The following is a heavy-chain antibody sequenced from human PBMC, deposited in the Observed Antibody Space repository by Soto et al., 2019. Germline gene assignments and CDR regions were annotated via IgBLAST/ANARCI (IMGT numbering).Heavy chain of an antibody. Sequence: QVQLVQSGAEVKKPGASVKVSCKASGYTFTSYGISWVRQAPGQGLEWMGWFSAYNGNTNYAQKLQGRVTMTTDTSTSTAYMELRSLRSDDTAVYYCAKDYYGSGSYASYYYYGMDVWGQGTTVTVSS. CDR2: FSAYNGNT. D-gene: IGHD3-10*01. CDR3: AKDYYGSGSYASYYYYGMDV. V-gene: IGHV1-18*01. J-gene: IGHJ6*02. CDR1: GYTFTSYG.